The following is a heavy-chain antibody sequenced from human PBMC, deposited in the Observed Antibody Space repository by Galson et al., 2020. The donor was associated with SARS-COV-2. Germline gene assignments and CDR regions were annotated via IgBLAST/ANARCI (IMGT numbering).Heavy chain of an antibody. V-gene: IGHV1-69*13. CDR3: ARENYDSSGYHRYFDY. J-gene: IGHJ4*02. Sequence: SVKVSCKASGGTFSSYVISWVRQAPGQGLEWMGGIIPIFGTANYAQKFQGRVTITADESTSTAYMELSSLRSEDTAVYYCARENYDSSGYHRYFDYWGQGTLVTVSS. D-gene: IGHD3-22*01. CDR1: GGTFSSYV. CDR2: IIPIFGTA.